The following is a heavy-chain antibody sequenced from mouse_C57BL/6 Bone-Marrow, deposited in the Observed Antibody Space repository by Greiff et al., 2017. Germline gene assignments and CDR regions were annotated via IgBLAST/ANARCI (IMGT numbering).Heavy chain of an antibody. CDR3: ANYSYDEWFAY. Sequence: VQLQQSGAELVRPGSSVTMSCKTSGYTFTSYGINWVKQRPGQGLEWIGYIYIGNGYTEYNAKFKGKATLTSDTSSSTAYMQLSSLTSEDSAIYFCANYSYDEWFAYWGQGTLVTVSA. V-gene: IGHV1-58*01. CDR1: GYTFTSYG. CDR2: IYIGNGYT. D-gene: IGHD2-12*01. J-gene: IGHJ3*01.